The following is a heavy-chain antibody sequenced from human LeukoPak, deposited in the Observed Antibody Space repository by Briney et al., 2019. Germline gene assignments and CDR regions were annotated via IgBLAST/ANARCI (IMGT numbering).Heavy chain of an antibody. D-gene: IGHD2-8*02. CDR3: ARANTDITKQYYFDY. J-gene: IGHJ4*02. V-gene: IGHV4-30-2*01. CDR2: IYHSGST. CDR1: GGSISNSGYS. Sequence: SETLSLTCVVSGGSISNSGYSWSWIRQPPGKGLEWIVDIYHSGSTNYNPSLKSRVTISVDRSNNQFSLKLSSVTAADTAVYYCARANTDITKQYYFDYWGQGTLVTVSS.